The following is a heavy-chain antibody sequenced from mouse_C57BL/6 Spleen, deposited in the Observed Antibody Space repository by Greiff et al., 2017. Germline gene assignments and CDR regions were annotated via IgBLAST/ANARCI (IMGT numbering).Heavy chain of an antibody. J-gene: IGHJ3*01. Sequence: VQLLHSGPELVKPGASVKMSCTASGYTFTDYNMHWVKQSHGKSLEWIGYINHNNGGISYNQKFKGKATLTVNKSYSTAYMELHSLTSGDSAIYYCESDFYYEENAWFAYWGQGTLVTVSA. V-gene: IGHV1-22*01. D-gene: IGHD2-4*01. CDR2: INHNNGGI. CDR1: GYTFTDYN. CDR3: ESDFYYEENAWFAY.